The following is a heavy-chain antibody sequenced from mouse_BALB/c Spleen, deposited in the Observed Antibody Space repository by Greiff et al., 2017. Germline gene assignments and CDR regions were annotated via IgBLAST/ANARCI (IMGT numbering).Heavy chain of an antibody. Sequence: DVQLVESGPGLVKPSQSLSLTCSVTGYSITSGYYWNWIRQFPGNKLEWMGYISYDGSNNYNPSLKNRISITRDTSKNQFFLKLNSVTTEDTATYYCARNGNYEAWFAYWGQGTLVTVSA. D-gene: IGHD2-1*01. V-gene: IGHV3-6*02. CDR3: ARNGNYEAWFAY. J-gene: IGHJ3*01. CDR1: GYSITSGYY. CDR2: ISYDGSN.